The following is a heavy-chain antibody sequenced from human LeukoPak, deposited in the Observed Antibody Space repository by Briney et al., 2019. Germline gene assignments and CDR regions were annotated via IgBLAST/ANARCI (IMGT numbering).Heavy chain of an antibody. V-gene: IGHV4-59*01. D-gene: IGHD3-3*01. CDR1: DGSISSYY. CDR2: IYYSGST. Sequence: PSETLSLTCTVSDGSISSYYWSWIRQPPGKGLEWIGYIYYSGSTNYNPSLKSRVTISVDASKNQFSLKLSSVTAADTAVYYCARALSDFWSGSYYYYYMDVWGKGTTVTVSS. J-gene: IGHJ6*03. CDR3: ARALSDFWSGSYYYYYMDV.